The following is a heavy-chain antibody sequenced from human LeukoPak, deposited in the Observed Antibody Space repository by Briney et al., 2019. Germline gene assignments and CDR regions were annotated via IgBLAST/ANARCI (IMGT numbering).Heavy chain of an antibody. CDR1: RFTFSDSW. D-gene: IGHD3-16*01. V-gene: IGHV3-7*01. CDR3: ATYTHWVAGDV. J-gene: IGHJ6*02. CDR2: MNQDGSAK. Sequence: PGGSLRLSCAASRFTFSDSWMSWVRQAPGKGLEWVANMNQDGSAKDYVDSVKGRFTISRDNARNSLYLQMSSLRAEDTAVYYCATYTHWVAGDVWGQGTTVTVSS.